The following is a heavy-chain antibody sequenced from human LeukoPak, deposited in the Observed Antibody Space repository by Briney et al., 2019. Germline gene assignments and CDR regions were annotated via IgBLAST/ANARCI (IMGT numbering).Heavy chain of an antibody. CDR2: ISSSSSYI. V-gene: IGHV3-21*01. D-gene: IGHD4-17*01. Sequence: GGSLRLSCAASGFTFSSYSMNWVRQAPGKGLEWVSSISSSSSYIYYADSVKGRFTISRDNAKNSLYLQMNSLRAEDTAVYYCAKLDYGDPNYFDYWGQGTLVTVSS. CDR3: AKLDYGDPNYFDY. J-gene: IGHJ4*02. CDR1: GFTFSSYS.